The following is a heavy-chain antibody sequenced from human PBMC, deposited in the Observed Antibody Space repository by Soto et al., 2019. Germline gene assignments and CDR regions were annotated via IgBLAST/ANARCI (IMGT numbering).Heavy chain of an antibody. CDR1: GFSLTTTGLG. Sequence: SCPTLLNPTQTLPLVCSFPGFSLTTTGLGVALIRQPPGKALESLALIYGDDGKRYSPSPSLKNRLTITKDTSKNQVVLTMANMDPMDTATYYCAHRPYNGGSRPFDFWGQ. J-gene: IGHJ4*02. CDR3: AHRPYNGGSRPFDF. D-gene: IGHD2-8*01. CDR2: IYGDDGK. V-gene: IGHV2-5*02.